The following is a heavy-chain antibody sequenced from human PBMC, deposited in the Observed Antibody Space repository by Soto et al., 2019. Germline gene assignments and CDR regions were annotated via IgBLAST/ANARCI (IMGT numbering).Heavy chain of an antibody. CDR1: GGSISSGGYY. D-gene: IGHD3-3*01. CDR2: IYYSGST. J-gene: IGHJ6*03. Sequence: QVQLQESGPGLVKPSQTLSLTCTVSGGSISSGGYYWSWIRQHPGKGLEWIGYIYYSGSTYYNPSLKSRVIISVDTSKNQCSLKLSSVTAADTAVYYCARGVRSQKYYYYYMDAWGKGTTVTVSS. V-gene: IGHV4-31*03. CDR3: ARGVRSQKYYYYYMDA.